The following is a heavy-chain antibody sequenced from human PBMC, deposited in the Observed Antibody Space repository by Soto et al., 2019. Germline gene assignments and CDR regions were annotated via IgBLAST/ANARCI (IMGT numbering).Heavy chain of an antibody. J-gene: IGHJ6*02. CDR2: IYYSGST. D-gene: IGHD6-13*01. V-gene: IGHV4-31*03. CDR1: GGSISSGGYY. Sequence: QVQLQESGPGLVKPSQTLSLTCTVSGGSISSGGYYWSWIRQHPGKGLEWIGYIYYSGSTYYNPSLKSRVTISVDTSKNQFSLKLSSVTAADTAVYYCARSIAAAGTGYYYYYGMDVWGQGTTVTVSS. CDR3: ARSIAAAGTGYYYYYGMDV.